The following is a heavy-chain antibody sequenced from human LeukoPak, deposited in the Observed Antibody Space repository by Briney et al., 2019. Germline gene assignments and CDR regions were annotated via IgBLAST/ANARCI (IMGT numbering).Heavy chain of an antibody. J-gene: IGHJ5*02. D-gene: IGHD1-26*01. V-gene: IGHV4-59*01. Sequence: SETLSLTCTVSGGSISTYYWSWIRQPPGKGLEWIGYIYYSGSTDYNPSLKSRVTISVDTSKNQLSLKLSSVTAADTAVYYCARDGGGTYYGWFDPWGQGTLVTVSS. CDR1: GGSISTYY. CDR2: IYYSGST. CDR3: ARDGGGTYYGWFDP.